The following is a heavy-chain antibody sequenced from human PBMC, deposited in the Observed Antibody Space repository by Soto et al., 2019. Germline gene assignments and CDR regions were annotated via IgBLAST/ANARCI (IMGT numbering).Heavy chain of an antibody. CDR1: GFTFSSYW. D-gene: IGHD6-6*01. J-gene: IGHJ3*02. CDR3: ARDMYSSSSYDAFDI. Sequence: GGFLRLSCAASGFTFSSYWMHWVRQAPGKGLVWVSRINSDGSSTSYADSVKGRLTISRDNAKNTLYLQMNSQRAEDTAVYYCARDMYSSSSYDAFDIWGQGTMVTVSS. CDR2: INSDGSST. V-gene: IGHV3-74*01.